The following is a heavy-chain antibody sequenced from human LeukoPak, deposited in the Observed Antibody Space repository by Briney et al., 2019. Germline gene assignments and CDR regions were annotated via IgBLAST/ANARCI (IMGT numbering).Heavy chain of an antibody. CDR3: ARGSIQSYYSGMDV. V-gene: IGHV3-53*01. D-gene: IGHD2-2*02. J-gene: IGHJ6*02. Sequence: PGGSLRLSCAASGFTVISNYMSWVRQAPGKGLEWVSVIYSGGSTYYADSVKGRFTISRDNSKNTLYLLMNSMRADDTAVYYCARGSIQSYYSGMDVWGQGTTVTVSS. CDR2: IYSGGST. CDR1: GFTVISNY.